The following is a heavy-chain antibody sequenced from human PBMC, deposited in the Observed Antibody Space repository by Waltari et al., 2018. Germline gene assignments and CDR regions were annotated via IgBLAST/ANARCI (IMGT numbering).Heavy chain of an antibody. V-gene: IGHV4-39*07. CDR1: GGSISSSNYY. J-gene: IGHJ4*02. Sequence: QLQLQESGPGLVKPSETLSLTCTVSGGSISSSNYYWGWIRQPPGKGLEWIGNIYYSGTPHSNPSRKKRVTISIDTSKDQFSRKLSSVTAADTAVYYCARQSAAGTLAPFDYWGQGTLVTVSS. CDR2: IYYSGTP. D-gene: IGHD6-13*01. CDR3: ARQSAAGTLAPFDY.